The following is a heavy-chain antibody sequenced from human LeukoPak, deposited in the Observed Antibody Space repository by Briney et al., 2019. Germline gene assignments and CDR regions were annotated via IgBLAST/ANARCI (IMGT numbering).Heavy chain of an antibody. J-gene: IGHJ4*02. CDR2: IFSGGST. D-gene: IGHD5-24*01. CDR1: GFTVSSNY. CDR3: ARGDGYSYSFDS. V-gene: IGHV3-53*01. Sequence: GGSLRLSCAASGFTVSSNYMSWVRQAPGKGLEWVSVIFSGGSTYYADSVRGRFTISRDNSKNTLYLLMNSLRGEDAAVYFCARGDGYSYSFDSWGQGTLVTVSS.